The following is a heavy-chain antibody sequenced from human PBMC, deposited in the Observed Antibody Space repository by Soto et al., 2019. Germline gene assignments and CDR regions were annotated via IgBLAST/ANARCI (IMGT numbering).Heavy chain of an antibody. Sequence: PGDSLKISCKGSGYTFSTYWIAWVRPKPGKGLEWMGRIDPSDSQTYYSPSFRGHVTISVTKSITTVFLQWSSLRASDTAMYYCARQIYDSDTGPNFQYYFDSWGQGTPVTFS. J-gene: IGHJ4*02. CDR1: GYTFSTYW. D-gene: IGHD3-22*01. CDR2: IDPSDSQT. CDR3: ARQIYDSDTGPNFQYYFDS. V-gene: IGHV5-10-1*01.